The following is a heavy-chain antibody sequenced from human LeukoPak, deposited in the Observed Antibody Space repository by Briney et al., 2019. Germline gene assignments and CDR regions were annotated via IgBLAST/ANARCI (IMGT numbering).Heavy chain of an antibody. CDR1: GGSFSGYY. D-gene: IGHD3-9*01. J-gene: IGHJ5*02. Sequence: KPSETLSLTCAVYGGSFSGYYWSWIRQPPGKGLEWIGEINHSGSTNYNPSLKSRVTISVDTSKNQFSLKLSSVTAADTAVYYCARRAHYDILTGYYGSNWFDPWGQGTLVTVSS. CDR2: INHSGST. CDR3: ARRAHYDILTGYYGSNWFDP. V-gene: IGHV4-34*01.